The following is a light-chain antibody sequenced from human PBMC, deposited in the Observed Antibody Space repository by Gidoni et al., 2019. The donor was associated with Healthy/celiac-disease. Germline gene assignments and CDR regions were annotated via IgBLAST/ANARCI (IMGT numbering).Light chain of an antibody. V-gene: IGKV3D-15*01. Sequence: EIVMTQSPATLSVSPGERATLSCRASQSVSSNLAWYQQKPGQAPRLLIYGASTRATGIPARFSGSGSGIEFTLTISSLQSEDFAVYYCQQYNNWPLFGGGTKVEIK. CDR3: QQYNNWPL. CDR2: GAS. J-gene: IGKJ4*01. CDR1: QSVSSN.